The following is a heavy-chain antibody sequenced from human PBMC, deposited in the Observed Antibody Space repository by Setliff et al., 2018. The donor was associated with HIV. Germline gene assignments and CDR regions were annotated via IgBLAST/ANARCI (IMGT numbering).Heavy chain of an antibody. CDR1: GNSFSSYG. J-gene: IGHJ4*02. CDR3: ARDSSGWPEHDINGNFDH. CDR2: NSGYNGNT. V-gene: IGHV1-18*01. D-gene: IGHD6-19*01. Sequence: ASVKVSCKASGNSFSSYGISWVRQAPGQGLEWMAWNSGYNGNTQYAQKFRGRVTMTAETSTSTASMELRSLRSDDTAVYYCARDSSGWPEHDINGNFDHWGQGTVVTVSS.